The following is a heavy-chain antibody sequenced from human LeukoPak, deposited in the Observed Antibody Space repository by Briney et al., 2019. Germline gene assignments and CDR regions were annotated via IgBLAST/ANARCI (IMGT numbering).Heavy chain of an antibody. CDR1: GYTFTSYG. V-gene: IGHV1-69-2*01. CDR3: ALIGGNY. D-gene: IGHD3-16*01. Sequence: ASVKVSYKASGYTFTSYGISWVRQAPGQGLEWMGRVDPEDGETIYAEKFQGRVTITADTSTDTAYMELSSLRSEDTAVYYCALIGGNYWGQGTLVTVSS. J-gene: IGHJ4*02. CDR2: VDPEDGET.